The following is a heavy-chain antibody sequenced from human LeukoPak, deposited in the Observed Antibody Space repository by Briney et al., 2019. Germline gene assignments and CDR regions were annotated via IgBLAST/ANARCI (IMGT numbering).Heavy chain of an antibody. CDR3: TTVQGGGDY. CDR1: GLTFSDHY. D-gene: IGHD3-16*01. CDR2: IKSKTDGGTT. Sequence: KTGGSLRLSCAVSGLTFSDHYMDWVRQAPGKGLEWVGRIKSKTDGGTTDYAAPVKGRFTISRDDSKNTLYLQMNSLKTEDTAVYYCTTVQGGGDYWGQGTLVTVSS. J-gene: IGHJ4*02. V-gene: IGHV3-15*01.